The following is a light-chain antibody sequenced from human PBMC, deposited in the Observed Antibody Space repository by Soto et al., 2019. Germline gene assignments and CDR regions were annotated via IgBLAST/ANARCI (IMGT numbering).Light chain of an antibody. CDR2: GAS. J-gene: IGKJ1*01. CDR1: QSVSSSY. Sequence: EIVLTQSPGTLSLSPGERATLSCRASQSVSSSYLAWYQQKPGQAPRLRIYGASSRATGISDRFSGSGSGTDFTLIISTLEPEDFAVYCCQQYGSSPRTFGQGTKVEIK. CDR3: QQYGSSPRT. V-gene: IGKV3-20*01.